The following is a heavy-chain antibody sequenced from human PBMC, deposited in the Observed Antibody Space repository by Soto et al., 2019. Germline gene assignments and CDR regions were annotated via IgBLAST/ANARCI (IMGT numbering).Heavy chain of an antibody. J-gene: IGHJ6*02. Sequence: SVKVSCKASGGTFSSFGVSWVRQAPGQGLEWMGGIIPIFGSASYAQKFQGRVTISADESTSTAYKELSSLRSEDTAEYFCARCHDELGYCSGGSCYPYGMDVWGQGTTVTVSS. D-gene: IGHD2-15*01. CDR2: IIPIFGSA. CDR3: ARCHDELGYCSGGSCYPYGMDV. V-gene: IGHV1-69*13. CDR1: GGTFSSFG.